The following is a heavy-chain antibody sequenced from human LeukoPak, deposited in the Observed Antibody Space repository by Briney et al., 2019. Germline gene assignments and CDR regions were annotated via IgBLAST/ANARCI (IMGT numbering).Heavy chain of an antibody. CDR3: ARDSGPVDQMLSFDV. D-gene: IGHD2-2*01. CDR2: IYGGGTT. CDR1: GFTDNTYY. V-gene: IGHV3-53*01. J-gene: IGHJ4*02. Sequence: GGSLRLSCAASGFTDNTYYMSWVRQAPGKGLEWVSVIYGGGTTYYADSVKGRFTISRDDSKNTLYLQMNSLRAEDTAMYYCARDSGPVDQMLSFDVWGQGTLVTVSS.